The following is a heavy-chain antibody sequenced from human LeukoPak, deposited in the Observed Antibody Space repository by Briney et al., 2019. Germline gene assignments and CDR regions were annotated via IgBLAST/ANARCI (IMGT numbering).Heavy chain of an antibody. CDR3: ARDFDYGGNSGRRGSYFDY. D-gene: IGHD4-23*01. J-gene: IGHJ4*02. V-gene: IGHV1-69*13. CDR1: GGTFSSHA. CDR2: IIPIFGTA. Sequence: GASVKVPCKASGGTFSSHAISWVRQAPGQGLEWMGGIIPIFGTANYAQKFQGRVTITADESTSTAYMELSSLRSEDTAVYYCARDFDYGGNSGRRGSYFDYWGQGTLVTVSS.